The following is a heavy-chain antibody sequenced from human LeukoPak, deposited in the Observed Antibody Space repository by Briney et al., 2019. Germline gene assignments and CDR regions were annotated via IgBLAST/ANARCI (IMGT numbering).Heavy chain of an antibody. CDR1: GFTFSSYW. CDR3: ARGRRMARYCSGGSCYFDY. CDR2: IKQDGSEK. J-gene: IGHJ4*02. V-gene: IGHV3-7*03. Sequence: GGSLRLSCAASGFTFSSYWMGWVRQAPGKGLEWVANIKQDGSEKYYVDSVKGRFTISRDNAKNSLYLQMNSLRAEDTAVYYCARGRRMARYCSGGSCYFDYWGQGTLDTVSS. D-gene: IGHD2-15*01.